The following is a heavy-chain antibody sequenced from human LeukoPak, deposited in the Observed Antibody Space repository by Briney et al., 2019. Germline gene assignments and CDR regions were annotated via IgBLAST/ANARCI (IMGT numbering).Heavy chain of an antibody. V-gene: IGHV4-4*08. CDR1: GGSISSYY. CDR3: ARRYTASPGERFDY. CDR2: VYSSGNT. Sequence: SETLSLACTVSGGSISSYYWTWIRQPPGKGLEWIGYVYSSGNTNYNPSLNSRVTISLDTSKNQFSLMLRSLTAADTAVYYCARRYTASPGERFDYWGQGVLVTASS. D-gene: IGHD1-26*01. J-gene: IGHJ4*02.